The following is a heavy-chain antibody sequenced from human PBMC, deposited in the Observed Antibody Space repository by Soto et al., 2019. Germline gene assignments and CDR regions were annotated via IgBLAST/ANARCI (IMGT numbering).Heavy chain of an antibody. CDR1: RFTFSSYA. J-gene: IGHJ4*02. CDR3: ATQSDVLRYFDWLSPLDY. D-gene: IGHD3-9*01. Sequence: GGSLRLSCAASRFTFSSYAMSWARQAPGKGLEWVPAISGSGGSTYYADSVMGRFTISRDNSKNTLYLQMNSLRAEDTAVYYCATQSDVLRYFDWLSPLDYSGQGALVTV. CDR2: ISGSGGST. V-gene: IGHV3-23*01.